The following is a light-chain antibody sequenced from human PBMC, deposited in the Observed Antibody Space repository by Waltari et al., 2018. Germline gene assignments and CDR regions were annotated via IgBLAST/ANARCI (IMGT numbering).Light chain of an antibody. Sequence: QSLLTQPPSASGTPGQRVTIPCSGSWSNIGSNAVSRDQQLPGTAPKLLIHSNNRRPSGVPDRFSCSKSGTSASLVISGLQSADEADYYCSAWDDSLNGQVVFGGGTKVTVL. CDR1: WSNIGSNA. V-gene: IGLV1-44*01. CDR3: SAWDDSLNGQVV. J-gene: IGLJ2*01. CDR2: SNN.